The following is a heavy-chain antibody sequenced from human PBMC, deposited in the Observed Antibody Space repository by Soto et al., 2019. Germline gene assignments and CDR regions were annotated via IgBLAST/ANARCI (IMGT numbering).Heavy chain of an antibody. CDR2: IDTDGNSR. J-gene: IGHJ4*02. Sequence: PGGSLRLSCVASGLTFSSYWMNGLRQAPGRELVWVSEIDTDGNSRNYADSGKGRFTISIYIAKNTLYLQITILSAAFPAVYFSASLSAPVDFCGRGTLVTFSS. D-gene: IGHD2-2*01. V-gene: IGHV3-74*01. CDR1: GLTFSSYW. CDR3: ASLSAPVDF.